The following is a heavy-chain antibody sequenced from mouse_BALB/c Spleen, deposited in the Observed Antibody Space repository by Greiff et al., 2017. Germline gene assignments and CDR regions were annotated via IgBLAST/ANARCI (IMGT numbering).Heavy chain of an antibody. CDR1: GYAFTNYL. Sequence: VQLQQSGAELVRPGSSVKISCKASGYAFTNYLIEWVKQRPGQGLEWIGVINPGSGGTNYNEKFKGKATLTADKSSSTAYMQLSSLTSDDSAVYFCARYRYDLYYAMDYWGQGTSVTVSS. J-gene: IGHJ4*01. V-gene: IGHV1-54*01. CDR3: ARYRYDLYYAMDY. CDR2: INPGSGGT. D-gene: IGHD2-14*01.